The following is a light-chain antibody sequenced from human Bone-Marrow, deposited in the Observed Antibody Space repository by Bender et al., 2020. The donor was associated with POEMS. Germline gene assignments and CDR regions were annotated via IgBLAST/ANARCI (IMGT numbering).Light chain of an antibody. Sequence: QSVLTQPPSASGTPGQRVTISCSGGSSNIGAHAVNWYQHLPGTAPKLLIYSSHRRPSEVPDRFSGSRSGTSASLAISGLQSEDEADYYCCSYTTSSTRVFGGGTKLTVL. V-gene: IGLV1-44*01. CDR2: SSH. J-gene: IGLJ3*02. CDR1: SSNIGAHA. CDR3: CSYTTSSTRV.